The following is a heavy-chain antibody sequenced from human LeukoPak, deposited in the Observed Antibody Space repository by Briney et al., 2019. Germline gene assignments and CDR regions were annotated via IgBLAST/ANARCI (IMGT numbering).Heavy chain of an antibody. Sequence: ASVKVSCKASGYSFTNYGINWVRQAPGEGLGWMGWISGYNGETKDAQKFQGRVTMTRDTSTSTVYMELSSLRSEDTAVYYCARDSGFQPPTYYYDSSGSDYWGQGTLVTVSS. V-gene: IGHV1-18*01. CDR1: GYSFTNYG. CDR3: ARDSGFQPPTYYYDSSGSDY. CDR2: ISGYNGET. D-gene: IGHD3-22*01. J-gene: IGHJ4*02.